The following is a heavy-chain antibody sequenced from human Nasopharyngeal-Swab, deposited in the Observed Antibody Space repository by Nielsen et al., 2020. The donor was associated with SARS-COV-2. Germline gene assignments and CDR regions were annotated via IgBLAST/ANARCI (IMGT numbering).Heavy chain of an antibody. J-gene: IGHJ6*02. V-gene: IGHV4-31*02. CDR3: ARDIGTPAYPRYYYYGMDV. Sequence: WIRQPPGKGLEWIGYICYSGSTYYNPSLKSRVTISVDTSKNQFSLKLSSVTAADTAVYYCARDIGTPAYPRYYYYGMDVWGQGTTVTVSS. CDR2: ICYSGST. D-gene: IGHD1-1*01.